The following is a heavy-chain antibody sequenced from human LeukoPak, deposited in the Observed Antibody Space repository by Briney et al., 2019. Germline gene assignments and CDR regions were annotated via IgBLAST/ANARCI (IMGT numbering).Heavy chain of an antibody. CDR2: FNPENGNT. CDR1: GYSFVGYG. D-gene: IGHD3-3*01. CDR3: ARGHARFLEWLPPHY. V-gene: IGHV1-18*01. Sequence: GASVKVSCKASGYSFVGYGVTWVRQAPGQGLEWMGWFNPENGNTNYAQKLQGRVTMTTDTSTSTAYMELRSLRSDDTAVYYCARGHARFLEWLPPHYWGQGTLVTVSS. J-gene: IGHJ4*02.